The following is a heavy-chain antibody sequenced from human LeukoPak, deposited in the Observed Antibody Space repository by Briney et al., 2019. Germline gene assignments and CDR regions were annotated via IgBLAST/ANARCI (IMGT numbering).Heavy chain of an antibody. V-gene: IGHV4-39*01. CDR2: IYYSGNT. Sequence: SETLSLTCTVSGGSISGSSYYWGWMRQPPGQGLEWIGSIYYSGNTYYNPSLKSRVTISVDTSKNQFSLKLSSVTAADTAVYYCARSLRGAAHHFDYWGQGTLVTVSS. D-gene: IGHD6-6*01. CDR3: ARSLRGAAHHFDY. J-gene: IGHJ4*02. CDR1: GGSISGSSYY.